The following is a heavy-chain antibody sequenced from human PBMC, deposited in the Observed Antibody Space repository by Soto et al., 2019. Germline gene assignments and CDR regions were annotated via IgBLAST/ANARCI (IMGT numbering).Heavy chain of an antibody. CDR1: GFSLSTSGVG. Sequence: QITLKESGPTLVKPTQTLTLTCTFSGFSLSTSGVGVGWIRQPPGKALEWLALIYWDDDKRYSPSLKSRLTITKDTSKHQVLLTMPNMDPVDTATYYCVQSRCGGDCLQSYSSHYYYGMDVWGQGTTVTVSS. CDR3: VQSRCGGDCLQSYSSHYYYGMDV. CDR2: IYWDDDK. J-gene: IGHJ6*02. D-gene: IGHD2-21*02. V-gene: IGHV2-5*02.